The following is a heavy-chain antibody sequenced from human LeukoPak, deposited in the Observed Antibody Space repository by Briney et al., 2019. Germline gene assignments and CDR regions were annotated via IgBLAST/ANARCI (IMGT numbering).Heavy chain of an antibody. J-gene: IGHJ4*02. CDR2: IKQDGSEK. CDR3: ARDGLGFLRKPDY. V-gene: IGHV3-7*01. Sequence: PGGSLRLSCAASGFTFSSYAMSWVRQAPGKGLEWVANIKQDGSEKYYVDSVKGRFTISRGNAKNSLYLQMNSLRAEDTAVYYCARDGLGFLRKPDYWGQGTLVTVSS. CDR1: GFTFSSYA. D-gene: IGHD1-14*01.